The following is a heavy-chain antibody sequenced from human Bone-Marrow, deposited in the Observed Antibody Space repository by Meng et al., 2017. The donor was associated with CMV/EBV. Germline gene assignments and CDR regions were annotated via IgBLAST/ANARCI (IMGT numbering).Heavy chain of an antibody. Sequence: GESLKISCAASGFTFSYYWMYWVRQATGKGLVWVSRIKGDGSATTYADSVKGRFTMSRDNAKNTVYLQMTSLTVEDTAVYFCARGQNGNYSPLGYWGQGTLVTVSS. V-gene: IGHV3-74*01. CDR1: GFTFSYYW. CDR2: IKGDGSAT. D-gene: IGHD1-7*01. CDR3: ARGQNGNYSPLGY. J-gene: IGHJ4*02.